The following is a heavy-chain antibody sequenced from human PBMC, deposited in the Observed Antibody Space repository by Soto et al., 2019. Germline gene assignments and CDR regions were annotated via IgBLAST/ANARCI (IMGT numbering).Heavy chain of an antibody. CDR3: ARHLFVVDGTTATIIHTVS. CDR1: GGSISSSSYY. V-gene: IGHV4-39*01. D-gene: IGHD2-15*01. CDR2: IYYSGST. Sequence: SETLSLTCTVSGGSISSSSYYWGWIRQPPGKGLEWIGSIYYSGSTYYNPSLKSRVTISVDTSKNQFSLKLSSVTAADTAVYYCARHLFVVDGTTATIIHTVSWGEAPLVTVS. J-gene: IGHJ5*02.